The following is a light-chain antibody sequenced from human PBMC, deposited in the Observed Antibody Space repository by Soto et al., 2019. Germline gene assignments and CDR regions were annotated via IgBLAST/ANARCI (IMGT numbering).Light chain of an antibody. CDR3: QSYDTSLSGAWV. CDR2: GTT. V-gene: IGLV1-40*01. J-gene: IGLJ3*02. Sequence: QPVLTQPPSVSGAPGQRITISCTGSPSNIGAGFDVHWYQQFPGTAPKLLIYGTTSRPSGVPDRFSASQSGTSASLAITGLQAGDEADYYCQSYDTSLSGAWVFGGGTKLTVL. CDR1: PSNIGAGFD.